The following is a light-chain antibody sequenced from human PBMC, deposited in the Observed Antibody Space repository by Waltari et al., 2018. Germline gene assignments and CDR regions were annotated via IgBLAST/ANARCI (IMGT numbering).Light chain of an antibody. CDR2: GNN. V-gene: IGLV1-40*01. CDR1: SSNIGAGYD. Sequence: QSVLTQPPSVSGAPGQRVAISCPGSSSNIGAGYDVHWYQQLPRTAPKLLIYGNNNRPSGVPDRFFGSTYGTSASLAITGLQAEDEADYYCQSYDTSLSVVFGGGTKLTVL. CDR3: QSYDTSLSVV. J-gene: IGLJ3*02.